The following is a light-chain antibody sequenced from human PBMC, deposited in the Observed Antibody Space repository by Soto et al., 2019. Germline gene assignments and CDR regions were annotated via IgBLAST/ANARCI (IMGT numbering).Light chain of an antibody. J-gene: IGKJ4*01. CDR1: QSVSSY. CDR3: QQRSNWPLT. CDR2: DAS. V-gene: IGKV3-11*01. Sequence: EIVLTQSPATLSLSPGERATLSCRASQSVSSYLAWYQQKPGRAPRLLIYDASNRATGIPARFSGSGSGTDFTLTISNLEPEDFAVYYCQQRSNWPLTFGGGTKVEIK.